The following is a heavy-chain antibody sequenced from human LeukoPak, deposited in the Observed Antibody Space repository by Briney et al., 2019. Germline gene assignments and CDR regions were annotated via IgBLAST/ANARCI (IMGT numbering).Heavy chain of an antibody. D-gene: IGHD3-16*01. CDR2: IKHGGSEQ. V-gene: IGHV3-7*01. J-gene: IGHJ5*02. Sequence: PGGSLRLSCAASGFIFTSNRMNWVRQAPGKGLEWVANIKHGGSEQIYVDSVKGRFTISRDNAKDSVYLQMNSLRAEDTAVYYCTRGLGEHGGVSDRWGQGTLVIVS. CDR1: GFIFTSNR. CDR3: TRGLGEHGGVSDR.